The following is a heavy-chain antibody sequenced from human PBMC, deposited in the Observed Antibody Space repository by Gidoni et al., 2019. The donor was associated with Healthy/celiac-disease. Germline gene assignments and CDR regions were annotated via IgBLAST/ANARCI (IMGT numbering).Heavy chain of an antibody. J-gene: IGHJ3*02. D-gene: IGHD6-13*01. V-gene: IGHV3-23*01. Sequence: EVQLLESGGGLVQPGGSLRLSCAASGFTFSSYAMSWVRQAPGKGLEWVSAISGSGGSTYYADSVKGRFTISRDNSKNTLYLQMNSLRAEDTAVYYCAKSTVGAAGYRSAFDIWGQGTMVTVSS. CDR1: GFTFSSYA. CDR3: AKSTVGAAGYRSAFDI. CDR2: ISGSGGST.